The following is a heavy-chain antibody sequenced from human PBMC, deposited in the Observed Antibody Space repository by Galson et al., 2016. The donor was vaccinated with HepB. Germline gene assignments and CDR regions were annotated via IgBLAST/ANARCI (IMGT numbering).Heavy chain of an antibody. Sequence: PALVKPTQTLTLTCTFSGFSLNTRGVGVGWIRQPPGKALEFLSLIYWDDEKRYSPSQQNRLTITKDTSKNQVVLIMTNMDPVYTATYYRGHRNTYGDYRGWFDPWDQGTLVTVSS. J-gene: IGHJ5*02. CDR1: GFSLNTRGVG. D-gene: IGHD4-17*01. V-gene: IGHV2-5*02. CDR3: GHRNTYGDYRGWFDP. CDR2: IYWDDEK.